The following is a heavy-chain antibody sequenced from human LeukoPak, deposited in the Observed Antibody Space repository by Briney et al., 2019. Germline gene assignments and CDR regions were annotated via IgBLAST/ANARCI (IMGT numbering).Heavy chain of an antibody. Sequence: PSETLSLTCTVSGASVSDSLSYWGWVRQPPGRGLEWVANVYYTGSTYYNPSLKSRVTTSVDTSKNQFSLKMTSVTAADTAIYYCARLTKGRYFDYIFAFWGQGILVTVSS. CDR2: VYYTGST. CDR3: ARLTKGRYFDYIFAF. J-gene: IGHJ4*02. D-gene: IGHD3-9*01. CDR1: GASVSDSLSY. V-gene: IGHV4-39*01.